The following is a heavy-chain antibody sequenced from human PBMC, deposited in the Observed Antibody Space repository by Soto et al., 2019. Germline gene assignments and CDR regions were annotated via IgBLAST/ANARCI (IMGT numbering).Heavy chain of an antibody. J-gene: IGHJ5*02. CDR2: IHNSGGT. D-gene: IGHD6-6*01. Sequence: QVQLQESGPGLMTPSGTLSLTCTVSGDSISSNYWSWIRQPPGKGLEWIGYIHNSGGTNYNPSLRSRVTISLDTSRNQFSLKVTSVTAADTALYYCARGGCSSCRFDPWGQGTLVTVSS. CDR1: GDSISSNY. CDR3: ARGGCSSCRFDP. V-gene: IGHV4-59*01.